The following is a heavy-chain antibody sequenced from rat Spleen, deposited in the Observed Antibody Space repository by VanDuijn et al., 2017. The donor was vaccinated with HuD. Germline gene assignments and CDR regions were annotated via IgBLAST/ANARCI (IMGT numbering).Heavy chain of an antibody. Sequence: EVQLVESGGCLVQPGRALKLSCAASGFTFSDYNMAWVRQAPKKGLEWVATIIYDGSRTYYRDSVKGRFTISRDNAKSTLYLQMESLRSEDTATYYCATDIAARVMDAWGQGASVTVSS. J-gene: IGHJ4*01. CDR1: GFTFSDYN. V-gene: IGHV5S10*01. D-gene: IGHD1-2*01. CDR2: IIYDGSRT. CDR3: ATDIAARVMDA.